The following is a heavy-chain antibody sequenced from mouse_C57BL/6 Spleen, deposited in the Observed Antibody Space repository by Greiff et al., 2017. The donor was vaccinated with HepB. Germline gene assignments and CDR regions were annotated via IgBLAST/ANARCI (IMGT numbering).Heavy chain of an antibody. Sequence: VKLQQSGAELARPGASVKLSCKASGYTFTSYGISWVKQRTGQGLEWIGEIYPRSGNTYYNEKFKGKATLTADKSSSTAYMELRSLTSEDSAVYFCARYDGSSYEDFDYWGQGTTLTVSS. CDR2: IYPRSGNT. J-gene: IGHJ2*01. CDR3: ARYDGSSYEDFDY. D-gene: IGHD1-1*01. CDR1: GYTFTSYG. V-gene: IGHV1-81*01.